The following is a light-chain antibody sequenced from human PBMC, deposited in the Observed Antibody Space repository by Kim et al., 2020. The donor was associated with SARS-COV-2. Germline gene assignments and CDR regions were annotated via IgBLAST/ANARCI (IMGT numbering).Light chain of an antibody. Sequence: PSVGDRVTITCRASQGFSSYLALYQHKPGKAPKLLIYAASTLQSGVPSRFSGSGSGTEFTLTISSLQPEDFATYYCQQLNSYPITFGQGTRLEIK. CDR1: QGFSSY. V-gene: IGKV1-9*01. CDR2: AAS. J-gene: IGKJ5*01. CDR3: QQLNSYPIT.